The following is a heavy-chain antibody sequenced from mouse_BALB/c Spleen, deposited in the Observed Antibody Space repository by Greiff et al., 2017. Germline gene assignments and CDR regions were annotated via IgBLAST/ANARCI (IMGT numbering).Heavy chain of an antibody. Sequence: EVKVVESGGGLVQPGGSRKLSCAASGFTFSSFGMHWVRQAPEKGLEWVAYISSGSSTIYYADTVKGRFTISRDNPKNTLFLQMTSLRSEDTAMYYCARGYYGNYGDFVYWGQGTLVTVSA. J-gene: IGHJ3*01. D-gene: IGHD2-1*01. CDR1: GFTFSSFG. CDR3: ARGYYGNYGDFVY. CDR2: ISSGSSTI. V-gene: IGHV5-17*02.